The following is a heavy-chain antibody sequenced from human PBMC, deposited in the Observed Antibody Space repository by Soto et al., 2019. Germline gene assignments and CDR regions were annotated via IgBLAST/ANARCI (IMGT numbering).Heavy chain of an antibody. Sequence: VQLLESGGGLVQPGGSLRLSCAASGFTFSSHDMSWVRQAPGKGLEWVSAITSSGDGTRYADPVKGRFSISRDNSKDTVYLQMNNRRAEDTAIYYCGMPVARMAYEYRGQGTLVTVSS. V-gene: IGHV3-23*01. CDR3: GMPVARMAYEY. D-gene: IGHD6-19*01. CDR1: GFTFSSHD. J-gene: IGHJ4*02. CDR2: ITSSGDGT.